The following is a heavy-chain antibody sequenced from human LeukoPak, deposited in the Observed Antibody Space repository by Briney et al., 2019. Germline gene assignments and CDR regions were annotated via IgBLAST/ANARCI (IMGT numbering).Heavy chain of an antibody. CDR1: GDSISSYY. Sequence: ETLSLTCTVSGDSISSYYWSWIRQPPGKGLEWVANINQDEGEKYYVDSVKGRFTISRDNAKNSLYLQINSLRAEDTAVYYCARIYNIDSTVFRPFDCWGQGTLVTVSS. D-gene: IGHD2/OR15-2a*01. J-gene: IGHJ4*02. CDR2: INQDEGEK. V-gene: IGHV3-7*01. CDR3: ARIYNIDSTVFRPFDC.